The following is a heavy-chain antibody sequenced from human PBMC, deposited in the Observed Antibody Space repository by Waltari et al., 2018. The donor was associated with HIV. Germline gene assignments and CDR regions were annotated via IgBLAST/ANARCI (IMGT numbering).Heavy chain of an antibody. CDR2: IYTSEST. D-gene: IGHD7-27*01. CDR1: GGSISSYY. Sequence: QVQLQESGPGLVKPSETLSLTCTVSGGSISSYYWSWLRQPAGKGLEWIGRIYTSESTNYNPSLKSRVTMSVDMSKNQFSLRLSSVTAADTAVYYCARAYLGWSSNWFDPWGQGTLVTVSS. CDR3: ARAYLGWSSNWFDP. V-gene: IGHV4-4*07. J-gene: IGHJ5*02.